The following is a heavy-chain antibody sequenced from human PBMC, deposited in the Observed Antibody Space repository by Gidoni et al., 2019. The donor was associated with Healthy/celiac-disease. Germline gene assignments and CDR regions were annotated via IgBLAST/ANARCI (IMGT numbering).Heavy chain of an antibody. V-gene: IGHV4-34*01. CDR1: GGSFSGYY. CDR3: ARRPPGSGRPGLHY. Sequence: QVQLQQWGAGLLKPSETLSLTCAVYGGSFSGYYWSWIRQPQGKGLEWIGEINHSGSTNYNPSLKSRVTISVDTSKNQFSLKLSSVTAADTAVYYCARRPPGSGRPGLHYWGQGTLVTVSS. D-gene: IGHD3-10*01. J-gene: IGHJ4*02. CDR2: INHSGST.